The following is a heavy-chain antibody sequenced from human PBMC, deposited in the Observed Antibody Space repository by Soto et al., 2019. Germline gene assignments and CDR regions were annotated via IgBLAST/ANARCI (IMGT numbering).Heavy chain of an antibody. J-gene: IGHJ4*02. CDR3: ARDLRRGITMVRGVVDY. V-gene: IGHV3-7*01. D-gene: IGHD3-10*01. CDR2: IKQDGSEK. Sequence: ESGGGLVQPGGSLRLSCAASGFTFSSYWMSWVRQAPGKGLEWVANIKQDGSEKYYVDSVKGRFTISRDNAKNSLYLQMNSLRAEDTAVYYCARDLRRGITMVRGVVDYWGQGTLVTVSS. CDR1: GFTFSSYW.